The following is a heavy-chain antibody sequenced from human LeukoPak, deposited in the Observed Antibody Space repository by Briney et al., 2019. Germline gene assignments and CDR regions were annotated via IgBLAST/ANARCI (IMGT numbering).Heavy chain of an antibody. CDR3: ARGGQPYYYDSSGYYKYFDY. Sequence: ASVKVFCKASGYTFTGYYMHWVRQAPGQGLEWMGWINPNSGGTNYAQKFQGRVTMTRDTSISTAYMELSRLRSDDTAVYYCARGGQPYYYDSSGYYKYFDYWGQGTLVTVSS. D-gene: IGHD3-22*01. J-gene: IGHJ4*02. CDR1: GYTFTGYY. V-gene: IGHV1-2*02. CDR2: INPNSGGT.